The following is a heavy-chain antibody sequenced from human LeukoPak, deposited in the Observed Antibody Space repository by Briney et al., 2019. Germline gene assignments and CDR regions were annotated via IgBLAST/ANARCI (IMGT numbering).Heavy chain of an antibody. CDR2: ISSSGSTI. J-gene: IGHJ4*02. D-gene: IGHD6-13*01. CDR1: GFTFSSYE. CDR3: ARDSGIARMYYFDY. V-gene: IGHV3-48*03. Sequence: PGGSLRLSCAASGFTFSSYEMNWVRQAPGKGLEWVSYISSSGSTIYYADSVKGRFTISRDNAKNSLYLQMNSLRAEDTAVYYCARDSGIARMYYFDYWGQGTLVTVSS.